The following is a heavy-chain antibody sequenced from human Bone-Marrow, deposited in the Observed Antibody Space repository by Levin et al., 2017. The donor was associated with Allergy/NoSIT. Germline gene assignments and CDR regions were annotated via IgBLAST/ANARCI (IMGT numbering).Heavy chain of an antibody. CDR3: TKSASHTLTSPTGHSDY. CDR2: INWNTFEE. CDR1: GFTFGDFA. V-gene: IGHV3-9*01. Sequence: GGSLRLSCAASGFTFGDFAMHWVRQVPGKGLDWVSGINWNTFEEHYADSVKGRFTISRDNANKSLYLQMNNLRTDDTALYYCTKSASHTLTSPTGHSDYWGQGTLVTVSS. J-gene: IGHJ4*02. D-gene: IGHD3-9*01.